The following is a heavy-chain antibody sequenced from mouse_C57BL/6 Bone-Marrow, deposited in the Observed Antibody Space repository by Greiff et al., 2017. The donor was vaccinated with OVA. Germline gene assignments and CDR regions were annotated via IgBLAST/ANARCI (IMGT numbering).Heavy chain of an antibody. CDR1: GYTFTSYW. CDR2: IDPSDSYT. D-gene: IGHD1-1*01. V-gene: IGHV1-69*01. CDR3: ARSGYYGSRFAY. Sequence: VKLQQPGAELVMPGASVKLSCKASGYTFTSYWMHWVKQRPGQGLEWIGEIDPSDSYTNYNQKFKGKSTLTVDKSSSTAYMQLSSLTSEDSAVYYCARSGYYGSRFAYWGQGTLVTVSA. J-gene: IGHJ3*01.